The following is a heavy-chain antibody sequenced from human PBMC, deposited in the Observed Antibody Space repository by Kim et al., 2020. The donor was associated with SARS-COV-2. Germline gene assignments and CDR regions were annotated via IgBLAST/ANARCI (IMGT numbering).Heavy chain of an antibody. J-gene: IGHJ4*02. D-gene: IGHD2-15*01. CDR3: TTDCSGGSCYSNYFDY. Sequence: PVKGRFTISRDDSKNTLYLQMNSLKTEDTAVYYCTTDCSGGSCYSNYFDYWGQGTLVTVSS. V-gene: IGHV3-15*01.